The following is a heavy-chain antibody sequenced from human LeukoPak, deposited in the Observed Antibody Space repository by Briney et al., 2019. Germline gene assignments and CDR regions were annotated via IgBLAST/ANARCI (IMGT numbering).Heavy chain of an antibody. V-gene: IGHV4-34*01. Sequence: SETLSLTCAVYGGSFSGYFWSWIRQPPGKGLEWIGEINHSGITNYNPSLKSRVTISVDTSKNQFSLKLSSVTAADTAVYYCARGVGFVKIDYWGQGTLDTVSS. CDR2: INHSGIT. CDR1: GGSFSGYF. D-gene: IGHD3-10*01. J-gene: IGHJ4*02. CDR3: ARGVGFVKIDY.